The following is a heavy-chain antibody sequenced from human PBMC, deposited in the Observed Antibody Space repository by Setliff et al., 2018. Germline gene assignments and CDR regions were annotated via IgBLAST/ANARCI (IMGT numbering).Heavy chain of an antibody. J-gene: IGHJ5*02. CDR1: GCSISSGYY. Sequence: SETLSLTCAVSGCSISSGYYWGWIRQPPGKGLEWIGSIYHSGSTYYNPSLKSRVTISVDTSKNQFSLKLSSVTAADTAVYYCARHVYGSGSYYNWFDPWGQGTLVTVSS. D-gene: IGHD3-10*01. CDR3: ARHVYGSGSYYNWFDP. V-gene: IGHV4-38-2*01. CDR2: IYHSGST.